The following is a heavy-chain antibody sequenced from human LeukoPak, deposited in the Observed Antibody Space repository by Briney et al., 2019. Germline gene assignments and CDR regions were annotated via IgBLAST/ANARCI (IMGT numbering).Heavy chain of an antibody. CDR3: ARDLRIVSGSYLDY. CDR1: GFTFSNYE. CDR2: ISSSGSTI. V-gene: IGHV3-48*03. Sequence: PGGSLRLSCVASGFTFSNYEMNWVRQAPGKGLEWVSYISSSGSTIYYADSVKGRFISSRDNTKNSLYLQMNSLRAEDTAIYYCARDLRIVSGSYLDYWGQGTLVTVSS. D-gene: IGHD1-26*01. J-gene: IGHJ4*02.